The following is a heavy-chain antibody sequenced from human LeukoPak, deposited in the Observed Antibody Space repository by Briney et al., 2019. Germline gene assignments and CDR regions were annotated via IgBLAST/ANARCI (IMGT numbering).Heavy chain of an antibody. CDR2: IWYDGSTK. J-gene: IGHJ4*02. D-gene: IGHD6-6*01. CDR3: AKDLVRSSSIIDY. V-gene: IGHV3-33*06. Sequence: PGRSLRLSCAESGFTFSSYGMHWVRQAPGKGMEWVAVIWYDGSTKYYADSVKGRFTISRDNSKNTLYLQMNSLRAEDTAVYYCAKDLVRSSSIIDYWGQGTLVTVSS. CDR1: GFTFSSYG.